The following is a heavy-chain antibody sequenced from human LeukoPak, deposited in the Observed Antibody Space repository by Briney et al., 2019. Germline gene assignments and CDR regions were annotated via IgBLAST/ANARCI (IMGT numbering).Heavy chain of an antibody. D-gene: IGHD3-9*01. CDR3: AKDGARYLLTYYFEY. CDR2: ISYDGSKQ. Sequence: SLRLSCAASGFTFSSHDMHWVRQAPGKGLEWVAAISYDGSKQLYADSVKGRFTISRDNSKNTLNLQMNSLRDEDTAVYYCAKDGARYLLTYYFEYWGQGTLVTVSS. V-gene: IGHV3-30*18. CDR1: GFTFSSHD. J-gene: IGHJ4*02.